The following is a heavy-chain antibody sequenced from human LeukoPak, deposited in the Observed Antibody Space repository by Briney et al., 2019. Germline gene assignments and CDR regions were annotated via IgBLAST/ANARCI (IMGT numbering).Heavy chain of an antibody. V-gene: IGHV4-38-2*02. CDR1: GHSISSGYY. CDR2: VYHSGST. J-gene: IGHJ4*02. D-gene: IGHD3-22*01. Sequence: SETLSLTCTVSGHSISSGYYWGWIRQPPGKGLEWIGSVYHSGSTYYNPSLKSRATISVDKSRNQFSLKLSSVTAADTAVYYCARDRGADYDKSGYYYTTYYFDSWGRGTLVTVSS. CDR3: ARDRGADYDKSGYYYTTYYFDS.